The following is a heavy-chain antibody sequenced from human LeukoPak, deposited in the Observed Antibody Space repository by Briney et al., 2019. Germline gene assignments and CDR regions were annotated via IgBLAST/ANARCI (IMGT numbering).Heavy chain of an antibody. CDR2: INHSGST. D-gene: IGHD3-10*01. Sequence: SETLSLTCAVYGVSFSGYYWSRIRQPPGKGLEWIGEINHSGSTNYNPSLKSRATISVDTSKNQFSLKLSSVTAADTAVYYCARVGRWFGELVGYYYYYGMDVWGKGTTVTVSS. V-gene: IGHV4-34*01. CDR3: ARVGRWFGELVGYYYYYGMDV. J-gene: IGHJ6*04. CDR1: GVSFSGYY.